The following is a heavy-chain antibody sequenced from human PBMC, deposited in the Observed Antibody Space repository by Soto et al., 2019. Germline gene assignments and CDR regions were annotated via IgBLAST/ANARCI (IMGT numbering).Heavy chain of an antibody. Sequence: SETLSLTCTVSGGSISSGGYYWSWIRQHPGKGLEWIGYIYYSGSTYHNPSLKSRVTISVDTSKNQFSLKLSSVTAADTAVYYCAREGLGSPGIAAAGGDYYYYGMDVWGQGTTVTVSS. CDR2: IYYSGST. V-gene: IGHV4-31*03. D-gene: IGHD6-13*01. CDR3: AREGLGSPGIAAAGGDYYYYGMDV. CDR1: GGSISSGGYY. J-gene: IGHJ6*02.